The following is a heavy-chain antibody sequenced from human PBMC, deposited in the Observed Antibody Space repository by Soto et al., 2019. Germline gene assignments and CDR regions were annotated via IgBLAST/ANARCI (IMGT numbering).Heavy chain of an antibody. CDR2: ISSGGSI. J-gene: IGHJ4*02. CDR3: ARGFPTMTYYGEYYFDY. Sequence: GGSLRLSCEASGFTVSDNYRSWARQAPVQGLEWVSVISSGGSIFYADSVKGRFIISRDNSKNTLYLRMNSLRAEDTAVYYCARGFPTMTYYGEYYFDYWGQGTLVTVSS. CDR1: GFTVSDNY. V-gene: IGHV3-53*01. D-gene: IGHD3-10*01.